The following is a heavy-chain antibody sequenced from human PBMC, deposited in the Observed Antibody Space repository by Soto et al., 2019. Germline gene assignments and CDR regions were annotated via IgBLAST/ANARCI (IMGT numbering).Heavy chain of an antibody. CDR3: TRHTDGRYFERPLDY. CDR2: IRSTANNYAT. Sequence: EAQLVESGGGLVQPGGSLKLSCAASGFIFSDSAIHWVRRASGKGLEWVGRIRSTANNYATAYAASVKGRFTISRDDSKNMAYLQLNSVKTEDTAIYDSTRHTDGRYFERPLDYWGQGTLVTVSS. J-gene: IGHJ4*02. CDR1: GFIFSDSA. V-gene: IGHV3-73*01. D-gene: IGHD3-9*01.